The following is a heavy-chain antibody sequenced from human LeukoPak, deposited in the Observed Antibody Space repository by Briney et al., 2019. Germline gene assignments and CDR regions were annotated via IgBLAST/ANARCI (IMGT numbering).Heavy chain of an antibody. Sequence: PRGSSQLSCAASGFTFDDYGMSWVRQAPGKGLEWVSGINWNGDSTGYADSVKGRFTISRDNAKNSLYLQMNSLRAEDTALYYCARDSVIVLGVFDIWGQGTMVTVSS. CDR1: GFTFDDYG. CDR3: ARDSVIVLGVFDI. CDR2: INWNGDST. D-gene: IGHD2-8*02. J-gene: IGHJ3*02. V-gene: IGHV3-20*04.